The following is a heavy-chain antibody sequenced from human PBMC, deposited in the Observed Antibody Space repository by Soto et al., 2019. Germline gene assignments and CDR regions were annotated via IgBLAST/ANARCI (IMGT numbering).Heavy chain of an antibody. CDR2: IKSKADGGTM. CDR3: TTDPKGRGYYRGY. V-gene: IGHV3-15*07. J-gene: IGHJ4*02. D-gene: IGHD3-22*01. Sequence: GGSLRLSCAASGFTFTNAWMNWVRQAPGKGLEWVARIKSKADGGTMDYAPPVKGRFTISRDDSKNMLFLQMDGLRTDDTAVYYCTTDPKGRGYYRGYWGQGTLVTVSS. CDR1: GFTFTNAW.